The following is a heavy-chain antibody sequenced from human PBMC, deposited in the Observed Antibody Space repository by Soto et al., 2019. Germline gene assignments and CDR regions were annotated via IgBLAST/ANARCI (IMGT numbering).Heavy chain of an antibody. V-gene: IGHV4-59*01. CDR1: GGSMSRYY. J-gene: IGHJ4*02. D-gene: IGHD6-13*01. Sequence: QVHLQESGPGLVKPSETLSLTCTVSGGSMSRYYWRWIRQPPGKGLEWIGYIYYSGSTNYNPSLKSRVTIAVDTSKNQFSRKLTSVTAADTAVYYCARDSAAGTGDYDYWGQGTLVTVSS. CDR2: IYYSGST. CDR3: ARDSAAGTGDYDY.